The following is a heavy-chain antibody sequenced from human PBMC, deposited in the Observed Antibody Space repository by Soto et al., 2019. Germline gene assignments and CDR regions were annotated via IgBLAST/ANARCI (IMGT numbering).Heavy chain of an antibody. CDR2: ITGSGSGT. V-gene: IGHV3-23*01. CDR3: AKEPNGDYVGAFDD. CDR1: GFTFSSYA. J-gene: IGHJ4*02. Sequence: EVHMLESGGGLVQPGGSLRLACAASGFTFSSYALTWVRQAPGRGLEWVSSITGSGSGTYYADSVKGRFIISRDNSENTLYLQMNSLRAEDTALSYCAKEPNGDYVGAFDDWGQGTLVTVSS. D-gene: IGHD4-17*01.